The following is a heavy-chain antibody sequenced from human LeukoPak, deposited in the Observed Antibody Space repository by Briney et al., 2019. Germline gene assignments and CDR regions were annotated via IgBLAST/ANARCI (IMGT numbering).Heavy chain of an antibody. J-gene: IGHJ4*02. D-gene: IGHD3-16*02. CDR3: AKNNPVWRSYRSLDY. V-gene: IGHV3-30*18. CDR1: GFTFSSYG. Sequence: GGSLRLSCAASGFTFSSYGMHWVRQAPGKGLEWVAVISYDGSNKYYADSVKGRFTISRDNSKNTLYLQMNSLRAEDTAVYYCAKNNPVWRSYRSLDYWGQGTLVTVSS. CDR2: ISYDGSNK.